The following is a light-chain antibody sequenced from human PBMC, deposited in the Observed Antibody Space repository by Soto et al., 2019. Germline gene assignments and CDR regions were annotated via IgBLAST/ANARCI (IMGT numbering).Light chain of an antibody. Sequence: HSVLTPPPSVSAAPGQKVTISCFGNGSNIGSTHVSWYKRFPEAAPKLLIYDSDKRPSGIPDRFSGSKSGTSATLAITGLQTGDEADYYCGTWDTSLGARGLFGTGTKVTVL. CDR3: GTWDTSLGARGL. CDR2: DSD. V-gene: IGLV1-51*01. CDR1: GSNIGSTH. J-gene: IGLJ1*01.